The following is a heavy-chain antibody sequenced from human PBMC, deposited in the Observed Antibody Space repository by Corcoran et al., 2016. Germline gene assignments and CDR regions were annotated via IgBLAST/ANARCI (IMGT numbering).Heavy chain of an antibody. D-gene: IGHD5-18*01. CDR2: ISSSSSSI. J-gene: IGHJ4*02. V-gene: IGHV3-48*04. Sequence: EVQLVESGGGLVQPGGSLRLSCAASGFTFSSYSMNWVRQAPGKGLEWVSYISSSSSSIYYADSVKGRCTISRDNAKNSLYLQINSLRAEDTAVYYCARDRIQLWADYWGQGTLVTVSS. CDR3: ARDRIQLWADY. CDR1: GFTFSSYS.